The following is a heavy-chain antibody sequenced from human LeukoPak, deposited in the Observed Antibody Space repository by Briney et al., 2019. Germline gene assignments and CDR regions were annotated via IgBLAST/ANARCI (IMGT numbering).Heavy chain of an antibody. CDR2: INPSGGST. D-gene: IGHD3-3*01. CDR3: ARGYDFWSGYYFAFDY. J-gene: IGHJ4*02. V-gene: IGHV1-46*01. Sequence: ASVKVSCKASGYTFTSHYMHWVRQAPGQGLEWMGIINPSGGSTSYAQKFQGRVTMTRDTSTSTVYMELSSLRSEDTAVYYCARGYDFWSGYYFAFDYWGQGTLVTVSS. CDR1: GYTFTSHY.